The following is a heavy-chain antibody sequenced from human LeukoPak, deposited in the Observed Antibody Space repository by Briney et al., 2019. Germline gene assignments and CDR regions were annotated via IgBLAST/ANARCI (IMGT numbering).Heavy chain of an antibody. V-gene: IGHV1-2*02. CDR2: INPNTGDT. CDR3: ARQSLRNFDY. D-gene: IGHD5/OR15-5a*01. CDR1: GYTFTGYY. Sequence: ASVKVSCKASGYTFTGYYINYVRQALGQGLEWMGWINPNTGDTKYAQKFQGRVTMTRDTSISTAYMELSRLRSDDATVYYCARQSLRNFDYWGQGTLVTVSS. J-gene: IGHJ4*02.